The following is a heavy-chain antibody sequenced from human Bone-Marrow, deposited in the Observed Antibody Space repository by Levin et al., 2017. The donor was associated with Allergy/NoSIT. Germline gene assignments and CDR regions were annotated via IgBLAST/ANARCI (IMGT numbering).Heavy chain of an antibody. D-gene: IGHD3-9*01. V-gene: IGHV4-34*12. CDR3: ARAREAGYYVDY. J-gene: IGHJ4*01. CDR1: GASLSDAY. CDR2: IIPSGDT. Sequence: LSQTLSLTCAVDGASLSDAYWTWIRQSPGKEMEWIGEIIPSGDTNYNPSLKGRVTILGDTSKNQFSLKLQSVTAADTSIYYCARAREAGYYVDYWGQGTQVTVSS.